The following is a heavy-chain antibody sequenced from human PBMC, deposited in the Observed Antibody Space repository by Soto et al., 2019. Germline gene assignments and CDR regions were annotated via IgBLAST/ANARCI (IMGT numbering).Heavy chain of an antibody. Sequence: QVQLVQSGAEVREPGASVKVSCKASGNSFASLGISWVRQATGQGLEWMGWMRRSSGRTGYAQKFQGRVTMTTDTSINTPNSERTSVTADDTALYYGARGVTAGGDYWGQGTLVTVSS. CDR1: GNSFASLG. CDR3: ARGVTAGGDY. CDR2: MRRSSGRT. J-gene: IGHJ4*02. D-gene: IGHD1-26*01. V-gene: IGHV1-8*01.